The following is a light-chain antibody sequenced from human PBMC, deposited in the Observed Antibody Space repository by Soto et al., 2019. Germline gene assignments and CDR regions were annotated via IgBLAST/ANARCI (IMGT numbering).Light chain of an antibody. CDR2: DVT. Sequence: QSALTQPRSVSGSPGQSVTISCTGTSGDVGGYNCVSWYQQHPGKAPQLIIFDVTQRPSGVPDRFSGSKSENTASLSISGLQAEDEADYYCCSHSATYTFVFGTGTKVTV. J-gene: IGLJ1*01. V-gene: IGLV2-11*01. CDR1: SGDVGGYNC. CDR3: CSHSATYTFV.